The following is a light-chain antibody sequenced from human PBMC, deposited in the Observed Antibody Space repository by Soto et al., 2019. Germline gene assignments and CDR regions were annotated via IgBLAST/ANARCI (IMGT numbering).Light chain of an antibody. J-gene: IGLJ1*01. CDR3: SSYAASRTRV. CDR1: SSDFGDYNY. Sequence: QSALTQPASVSGSPGQSITISCTGTSSDFGDYNYVSWYQHHPDKAPKLIIFGVSNRPSGVSNRFSASKSGNTAPLTISGLQVDDEADYYCSSYAASRTRVFGTGTKVIVL. V-gene: IGLV2-14*01. CDR2: GVS.